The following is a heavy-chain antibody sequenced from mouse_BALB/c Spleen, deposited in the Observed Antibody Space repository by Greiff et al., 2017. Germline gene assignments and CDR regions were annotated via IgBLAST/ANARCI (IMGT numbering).Heavy chain of an antibody. D-gene: IGHD1-1*01. V-gene: IGHV1-77*01. J-gene: IGHJ4*01. Sequence: VQLQQSGAELARPGASVKLSCKASGYTFTDYYINWVKQRTGQGLEWIGEIYPGSGNTYYNEKFKGKATLTADKSSSTAYMQLSSLTSEDSAVYFCPSNYYGSSLYAMDYWGQGTSVTVSS. CDR3: PSNYYGSSLYAMDY. CDR2: IYPGSGNT. CDR1: GYTFTDYY.